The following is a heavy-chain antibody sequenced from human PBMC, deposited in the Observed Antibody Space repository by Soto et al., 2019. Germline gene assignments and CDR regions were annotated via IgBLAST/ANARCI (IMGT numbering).Heavy chain of an antibody. J-gene: IGHJ4*02. CDR3: ASRVVDAGYFDY. V-gene: IGHV1-2*02. D-gene: IGHD2-15*01. CDR1: GYTFTGYY. Sequence: AAVKVSCKASGYTFTGYYMHWVRQAPGQGLEWMGWINPNSGSTYYNPSLRSRVTISVDTSKSQFSLKLSSVTAADTAVFYCASRVVDAGYFDYWGQGALVTVSS. CDR2: INPNSGST.